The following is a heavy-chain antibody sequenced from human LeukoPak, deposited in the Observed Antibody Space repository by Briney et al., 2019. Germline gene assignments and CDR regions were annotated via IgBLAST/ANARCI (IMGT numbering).Heavy chain of an antibody. CDR1: GYTFTSYD. Sequence: ASVKVSCKASGYTFTSYDINWVRQATGQGLEWMGWMNPNSGNTGYAQKLQGRVTMTTDTSTSTAYMELRSLRSDDAAVYYCARALPYDSSGYYVRYWGQGTLVTVSS. J-gene: IGHJ4*02. D-gene: IGHD3-22*01. CDR3: ARALPYDSSGYYVRY. V-gene: IGHV1-8*01. CDR2: MNPNSGNT.